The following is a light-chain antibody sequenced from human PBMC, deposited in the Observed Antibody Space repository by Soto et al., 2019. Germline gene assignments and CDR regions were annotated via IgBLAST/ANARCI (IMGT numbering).Light chain of an antibody. CDR3: CSYAGSSTKV. V-gene: IGLV2-11*01. Sequence: QSALTQPRSVSGSPGQSVTISCTGTSTDVGSYSYVSWYQQDPGKAPKLLIYDVSERPSGVPDRFSGSKSDNTASLTISGLQAEDEGDYYCCSYAGSSTKVFGTGTKLTVL. CDR1: STDVGSYSY. J-gene: IGLJ1*01. CDR2: DVS.